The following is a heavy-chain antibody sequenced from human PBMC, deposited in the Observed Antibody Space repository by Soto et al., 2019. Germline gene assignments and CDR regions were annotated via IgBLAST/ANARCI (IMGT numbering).Heavy chain of an antibody. CDR2: ISAYNGNT. J-gene: IGHJ4*02. CDR1: GYTFTSYG. V-gene: IGHV1-18*01. Sequence: ASVKVSCKASGYTFTSYGISWVRQAPGQGLEWMGWISAYNGNTNYAQKLQGRVTMTTDTSTSTAYMELRSLRSDDTAVYYCARELVATIQGNGDYGSYPLDYWGQGTLVTVSS. D-gene: IGHD5-12*01. CDR3: ARELVATIQGNGDYGSYPLDY.